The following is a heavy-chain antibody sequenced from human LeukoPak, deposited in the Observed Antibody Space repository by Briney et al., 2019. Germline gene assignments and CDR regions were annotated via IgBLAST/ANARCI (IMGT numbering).Heavy chain of an antibody. V-gene: IGHV3-23*01. CDR1: GFTFSSYA. CDR3: AKRATGSGTYFSFDY. CDR2: ISGRGDST. D-gene: IGHD3-10*01. J-gene: IGHJ4*02. Sequence: PGGSLRLSCAASGFTFSSYAMSWARQAPGKGLEWVSGISGRGDSTYYADSVKGRFTISRDNSKNTLYLEMNSLRAEDTAVYYCAKRATGSGTYFSFDYWGQGSLVTVSS.